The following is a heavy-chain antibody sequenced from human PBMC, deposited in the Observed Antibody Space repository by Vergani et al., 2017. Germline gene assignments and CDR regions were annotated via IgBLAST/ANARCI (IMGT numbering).Heavy chain of an antibody. D-gene: IGHD2-8*01. Sequence: QLQLQESGPGLVKPSETLSLTCNVSGGSISSSSYYWGWIRQPPGKGLEWIGSIYYSGSTYYNPSLKSRVTISVDTSKNQFSLKLSSVTAADTAVYYCARHDMVLFDYWGQGTLVTVSS. CDR1: GGSISSSSYY. J-gene: IGHJ4*02. CDR2: IYYSGST. CDR3: ARHDMVLFDY. V-gene: IGHV4-39*01.